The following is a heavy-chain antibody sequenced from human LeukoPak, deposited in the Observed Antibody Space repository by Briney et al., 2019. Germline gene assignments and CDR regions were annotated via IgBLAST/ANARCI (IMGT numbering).Heavy chain of an antibody. CDR3: ATGYSSGWYLLYYFDY. D-gene: IGHD6-19*01. V-gene: IGHV2-5*01. CDR1: GFSLNPSGVA. Sequence: SGPTLVKPTQTLTLTCTFSGFSLNPSGVAVGWVRQPPGKALEWLALIYWSDDKRYSPSLKSRLTITKDTSKNQVVLTMTKMDPVDTATYYCATGYSSGWYLLYYFDYWGQGTLVTVSS. J-gene: IGHJ4*02. CDR2: IYWSDDK.